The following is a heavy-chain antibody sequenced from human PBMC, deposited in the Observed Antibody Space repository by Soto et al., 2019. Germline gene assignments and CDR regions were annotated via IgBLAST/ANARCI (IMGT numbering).Heavy chain of an antibody. Sequence: SETLSLTCTVSGGSISSGDYYWSWIRQPPGKGLEWIGYIYYSGSTNYNPSLKSRLTISVDTSKNQFSLKLSSVTAADTAVYYCARAATPGTPYNYFDPWGQGTLVTVSS. D-gene: IGHD2-15*01. CDR3: ARAATPGTPYNYFDP. V-gene: IGHV4-30-4*01. CDR2: IYYSGST. J-gene: IGHJ5*02. CDR1: GGSISSGDYY.